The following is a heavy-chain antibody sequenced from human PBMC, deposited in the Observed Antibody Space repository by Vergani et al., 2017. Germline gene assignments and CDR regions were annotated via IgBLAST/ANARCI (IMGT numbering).Heavy chain of an antibody. V-gene: IGHV1-69*01. Sequence: QVQLVQSGAEVKKPGSSVKVSCKASGGTFSSYAISWVRQAPGQGLEWMGGIIPIFGTANYAQKYEGRVTITADESTCTAYMALSSLRSEDTGVYYCASLDITIFVVVIIRGYYYYGMDVWGQGTTVTVSS. J-gene: IGHJ6*02. CDR2: IIPIFGTA. CDR1: GGTFSSYA. CDR3: ASLDITIFVVVIIRGYYYYGMDV. D-gene: IGHD3-3*01.